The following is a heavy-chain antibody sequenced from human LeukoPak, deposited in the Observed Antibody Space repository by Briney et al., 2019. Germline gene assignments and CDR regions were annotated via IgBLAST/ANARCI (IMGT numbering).Heavy chain of an antibody. CDR2: IGGGGENT. Sequence: PGGSLRLSCAASGFTFNSYAMSWVRQAPGKGLEWLSTIGGGGENTYYADSVRGRFTISRDNYKNTVYLQMKSLRAEDTAVYFCAKVLTGSQDYWGQGTLVTVSS. J-gene: IGHJ4*02. CDR1: GFTFNSYA. CDR3: AKVLTGSQDY. D-gene: IGHD7-27*01. V-gene: IGHV3-23*01.